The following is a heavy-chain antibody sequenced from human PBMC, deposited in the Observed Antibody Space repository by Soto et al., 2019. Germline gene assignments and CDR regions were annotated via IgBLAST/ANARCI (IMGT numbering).Heavy chain of an antibody. CDR2: ITASSSDI. CDR1: GFTFNTYN. J-gene: IGHJ4*02. CDR3: ARDNWGKATAAGGTDN. Sequence: GGSLRLSCAASGFTFNTYNMIWVRQAPGKGLEWVSSITASSSDIYYADSVRGRFTISRDNAKTSLYLQMDSLRAEDTAVYFCARDNWGKATAAGGTDNWGQGTLVTVS. V-gene: IGHV3-21*01. D-gene: IGHD6-13*01.